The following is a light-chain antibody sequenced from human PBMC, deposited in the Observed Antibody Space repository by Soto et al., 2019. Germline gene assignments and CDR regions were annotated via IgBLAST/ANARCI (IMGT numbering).Light chain of an antibody. J-gene: IGKJ4*01. V-gene: IGKV3-15*01. CDR3: HQYYKWPLT. CDR1: QSVSSN. Sequence: EIVMTQSPAPLSVSPGERATLSCRASQSVSSNLAWYQQKPGKAPRLLIYGASTRATDIPARFSGSGSGTDFTLTISSLLSEDFAVYYCHQYYKWPLTFGGGTKVDIK. CDR2: GAS.